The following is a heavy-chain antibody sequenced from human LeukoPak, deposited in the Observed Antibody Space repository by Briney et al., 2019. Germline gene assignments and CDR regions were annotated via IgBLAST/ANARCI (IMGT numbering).Heavy chain of an antibody. V-gene: IGHV3-30*03. J-gene: IGHJ4*02. Sequence: GGSLRLSCAASGFTFSSYGMHWVRQAPGKGLEWVAVISYDGSNKYYADSVKGRFTISRDNAKNSLYLQMNSLRDEDTAVYYCAREVPLDYWGQGTLVTVSS. CDR3: AREVPLDY. CDR1: GFTFSSYG. CDR2: ISYDGSNK.